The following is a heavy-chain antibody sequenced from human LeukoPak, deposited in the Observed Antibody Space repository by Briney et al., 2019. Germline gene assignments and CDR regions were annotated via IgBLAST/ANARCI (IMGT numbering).Heavy chain of an antibody. CDR2: ISYDGSNK. CDR3: ARSDSSGWYV. J-gene: IGHJ4*02. Sequence: PGRSLRLSCAASGFTFSSYAMHWVRQAPGKGLEWVAVISYDGSNKYYADSVKGRFTISRDNSKNTLYLQMNSLRAEDTAVYYCARSDSSGWYVWSQGTLVTVSS. V-gene: IGHV3-30*04. CDR1: GFTFSSYA. D-gene: IGHD6-19*01.